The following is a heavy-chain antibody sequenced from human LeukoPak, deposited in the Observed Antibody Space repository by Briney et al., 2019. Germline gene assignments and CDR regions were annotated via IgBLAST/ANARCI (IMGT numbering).Heavy chain of an antibody. CDR3: ARQPGGTAAFDI. D-gene: IGHD1-14*01. V-gene: IGHV4-59*08. Sequence: SETLSLTCTVSGASMTDYYWSWIRQPPGKGLEWIAYSHYSGETKYNPGLKSRITISVDTSKNQFSLKLSSVTAADTAVYFCARQPGGTAAFDIWGQGTTVTVSA. CDR2: SHYSGET. J-gene: IGHJ3*02. CDR1: GASMTDYY.